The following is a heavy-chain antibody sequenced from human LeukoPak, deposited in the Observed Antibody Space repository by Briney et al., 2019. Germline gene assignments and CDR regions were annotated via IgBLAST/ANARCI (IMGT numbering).Heavy chain of an antibody. CDR2: INANSGDT. CDR1: GHTFTGDN. J-gene: IGHJ4*02. CDR3: ARGGDGNRRDFDY. D-gene: IGHD5-24*01. Sequence: ASVKISCKASGHTFTGDNMHWVRHAPGQGLEWRGWINANSGDTNYAQKFQGRVTMTRDTSISTAYMELSRLRSDDTAVYYCARGGDGNRRDFDYWGQGTLVTVSS. V-gene: IGHV1-2*02.